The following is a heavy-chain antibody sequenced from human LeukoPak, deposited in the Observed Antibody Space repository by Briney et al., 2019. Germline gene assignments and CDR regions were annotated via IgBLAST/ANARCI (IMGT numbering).Heavy chain of an antibody. V-gene: IGHV4-61*02. J-gene: IGHJ6*03. CDR1: GGSISSGSYY. CDR2: IYTSGST. Sequence: SETLSLTCTVSGGSISSGSYYWSWIRQPAGKGLEWIGRIYTSGSTNYNPSLKSRVTISVDTSKNQFSLKLSSVTAADTAVYYCARDNKNYYGSGSSYYYYYYMDVWGKGTTVTISS. CDR3: ARDNKNYYGSGSSYYYYYYMDV. D-gene: IGHD3-10*01.